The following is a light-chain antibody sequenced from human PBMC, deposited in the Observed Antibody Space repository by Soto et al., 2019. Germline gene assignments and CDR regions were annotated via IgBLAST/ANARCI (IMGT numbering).Light chain of an antibody. CDR2: EVS. CDR3: CSYTSSKTLV. CDR1: SNNVGGYNY. V-gene: IGLV2-14*01. Sequence: QSVLTQPASVSGSPGQSITISCTGASNNVGGYNYVSWYQHHPGKAPKLVLYEVSNRPSGISHRFSGSKLGSTASLTISELQAEDEADYFCCSYTSSKTLVFGGGTQLTVL. J-gene: IGLJ3*02.